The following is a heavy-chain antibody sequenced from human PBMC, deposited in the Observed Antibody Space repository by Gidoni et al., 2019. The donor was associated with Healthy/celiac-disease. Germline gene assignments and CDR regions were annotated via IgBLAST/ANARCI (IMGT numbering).Heavy chain of an antibody. D-gene: IGHD6-6*01. J-gene: IGHJ6*02. CDR1: GFTFSSYS. V-gene: IGHV3-21*01. CDR3: ARDSSSHSSYYYGMDV. Sequence: EVQLVESGGGLVKPGGSLRLSCAASGFTFSSYSMNWVRQAPGKGLEWVSSISSSSSYIYYADSVKGRFTISRDNAKNSLYLQMNSLRAEDTAVYYCARDSSSHSSYYYGMDVWGQGTTVTVSS. CDR2: ISSSSSYI.